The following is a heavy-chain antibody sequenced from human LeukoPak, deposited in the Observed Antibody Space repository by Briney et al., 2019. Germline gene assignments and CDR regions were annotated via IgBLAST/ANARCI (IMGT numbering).Heavy chain of an antibody. J-gene: IGHJ4*02. D-gene: IGHD3-10*01. CDR2: INHSGST. V-gene: IGHV4-34*01. CDR1: GGSFSGYY. Sequence: SETLSLTCAVYGGSFSGYYWSWIRQPPGKGLEWIGEINHSGSTNYNPSLKSRVTISVDTSKNQFSLKLSSVTAADTAVYYCASVRSYGSGSYPYWGQGTLVIVSS. CDR3: ASVRSYGSGSYPY.